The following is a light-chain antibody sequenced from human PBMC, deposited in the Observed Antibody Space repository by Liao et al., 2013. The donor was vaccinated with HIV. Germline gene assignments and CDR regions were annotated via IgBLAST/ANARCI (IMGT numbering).Light chain of an antibody. V-gene: IGLV3-21*01. Sequence: SFFLTQPPSVSVAPGKTARITCGGNNIGSKSVHWYQQKPGQAPLLVIYHASDRPSGIPERFSGSSSGTRVTLTISGVQAEDEADYYCQSTDSSATYVLFGGGTKLTVL. CDR3: QSTDSSATYVL. J-gene: IGLJ2*01. CDR2: HAS. CDR1: NIGSKS.